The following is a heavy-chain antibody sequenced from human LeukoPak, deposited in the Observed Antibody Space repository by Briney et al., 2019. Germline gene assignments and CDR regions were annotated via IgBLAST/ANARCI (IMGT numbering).Heavy chain of an antibody. Sequence: GGSLRLSCAASGFTFSIYGMHWVRQAPGKGLEWVAFIRYDGSNKYYADSVKGRFTISRDNSKNTLYLQMNSLRAEDTAVYYCAKSELSTYYYGSGSFAGADYWGQGTLVTVSS. CDR3: AKSELSTYYYGSGSFAGADY. CDR1: GFTFSIYG. D-gene: IGHD3-10*01. CDR2: IRYDGSNK. J-gene: IGHJ4*02. V-gene: IGHV3-30*02.